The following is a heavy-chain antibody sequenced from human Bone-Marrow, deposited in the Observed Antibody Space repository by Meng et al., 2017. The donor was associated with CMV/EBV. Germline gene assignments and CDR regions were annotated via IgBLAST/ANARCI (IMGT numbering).Heavy chain of an antibody. D-gene: IGHD2-15*01. V-gene: IGHV1-2*02. CDR3: ARDPLVAATRAELDY. CDR2: INPNSGGT. J-gene: IGHJ4*02. Sequence: ASVKVSCKASGYSFTGYYVHWVRQAPGQGLEWMGWINPNSGGTKYAQKFQRRVTMTRDTSISTAYMELSRLRSDDTAVYYCARDPLVAATRAELDYWGQGTLVTVSS. CDR1: GYSFTGYY.